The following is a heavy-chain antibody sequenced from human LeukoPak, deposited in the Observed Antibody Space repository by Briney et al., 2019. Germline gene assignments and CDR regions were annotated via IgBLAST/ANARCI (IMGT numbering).Heavy chain of an antibody. Sequence: GGSLRLSCAASGFTFSSYWMSWVRQAPGKGLEWVANIKQDGSEKYYVDSVKGRFTISRDSAKNSLYLQMNSLRAEDTAVYYCAREDYYGSGSHFDYWGQGTLVTVSS. J-gene: IGHJ4*02. CDR3: AREDYYGSGSHFDY. V-gene: IGHV3-7*01. CDR2: IKQDGSEK. CDR1: GFTFSSYW. D-gene: IGHD3-10*01.